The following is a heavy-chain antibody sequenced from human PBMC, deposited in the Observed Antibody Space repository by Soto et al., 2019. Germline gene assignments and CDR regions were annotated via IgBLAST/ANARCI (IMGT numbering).Heavy chain of an antibody. Sequence: DSVKVSCKASGYTCTSYGISWVRQAPGQGLEWMGRISAYNGNTNYAQKLQGRVTMTTDTSTSTAYMELRSLRSDDTAVYYCAVAYYDILHGSHGAYYMDVWGKGNTVTVSS. J-gene: IGHJ6*03. V-gene: IGHV1-18*01. D-gene: IGHD3-9*01. CDR1: GYTCTSYG. CDR2: ISAYNGNT. CDR3: AVAYYDILHGSHGAYYMDV.